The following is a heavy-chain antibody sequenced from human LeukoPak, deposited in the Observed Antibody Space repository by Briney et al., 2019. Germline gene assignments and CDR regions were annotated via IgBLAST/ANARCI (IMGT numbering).Heavy chain of an antibody. V-gene: IGHV4-30-2*01. Sequence: SQTLSLTCTVSGGSISSGGYYWSWIRQPPGKGLEWIGYIYHSGSTYYNPSLKSRVTISVDRSKNQFSLKLSSVTAADTAVYYCARALNWNSYYFDYWGQGTLVTVSS. CDR3: ARALNWNSYYFDY. CDR2: IYHSGST. J-gene: IGHJ4*02. CDR1: GGSISSGGYY. D-gene: IGHD1-1*01.